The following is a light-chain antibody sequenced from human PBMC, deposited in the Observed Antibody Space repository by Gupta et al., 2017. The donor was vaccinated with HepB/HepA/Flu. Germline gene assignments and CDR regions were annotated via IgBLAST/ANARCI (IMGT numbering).Light chain of an antibody. J-gene: IGLJ1*01. CDR3: PASDADSDNCV. Sequence: SSVLTQPPSVSVAPGRTDSITCEGNNIGSKSVHWYQHKPGQAPVLVVYYDRNRPSGIPERFSGSKYGNTATITTSRVEAGDEADYYCPASDADSDNCVFGRGTRGTVL. V-gene: IGLV3-21*03. CDR2: YDR. CDR1: NIGSKS.